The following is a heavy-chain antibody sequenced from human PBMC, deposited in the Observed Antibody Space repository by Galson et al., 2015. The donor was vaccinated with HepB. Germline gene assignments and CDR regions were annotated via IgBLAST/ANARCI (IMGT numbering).Heavy chain of an antibody. CDR3: ARVGLQYYYYGMDV. CDR2: INPSGGST. J-gene: IGHJ6*02. CDR1: GYTFTSYY. D-gene: IGHD4-11*01. V-gene: IGHV1-46*01. Sequence: SVKVSCKASGYTFTSYYMHWVRQAPGQGLEWMGIINPSGGSTSYAQKFQGRVTMTRDTSISTAYMELSRLRSDDTAVYYCARVGLQYYYYGMDVWGQGTTVTVSS.